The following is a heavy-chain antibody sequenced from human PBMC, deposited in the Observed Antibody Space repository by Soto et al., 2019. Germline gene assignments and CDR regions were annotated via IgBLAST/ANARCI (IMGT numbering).Heavy chain of an antibody. CDR3: ANSALPKSTSCRTCYDILTGYYTGWFDP. CDR2: ISGSGGST. D-gene: IGHD3-9*01. CDR1: GFTFSSYA. J-gene: IGHJ5*02. V-gene: IGHV3-23*01. Sequence: GGSLRLSCAASGFTFSSYAMSWVRQAPGKGLEWVSAISGSGGSTYYADSVKGRFTISRDNSKNTLYLQMNSLRAEDTAVYYCANSALPKSTSCRTCYDILTGYYTGWFDPWGQGTLVTVSS.